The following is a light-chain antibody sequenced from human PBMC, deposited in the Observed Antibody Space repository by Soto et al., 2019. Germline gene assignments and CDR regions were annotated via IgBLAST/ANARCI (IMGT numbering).Light chain of an antibody. CDR3: SSYTSSSTPDV. V-gene: IGLV2-14*01. CDR2: EVS. CDR1: SSDVDAYNY. J-gene: IGLJ1*01. Sequence: QSALTQPASVSGSPGQSITISCTGTSSDVDAYNYVSWYQQHPGKAPKLMIYEVSNRPSGVSNRFSGSKSGNTASLTISGLQADDEADYYCSSYTSSSTPDVFGTGTKLTVL.